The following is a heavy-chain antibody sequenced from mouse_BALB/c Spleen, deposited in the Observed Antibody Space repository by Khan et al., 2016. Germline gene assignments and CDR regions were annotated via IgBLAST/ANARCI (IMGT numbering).Heavy chain of an antibody. D-gene: IGHD1-1*01. CDR1: GYSFTSDYA. CDR2: INYSGST. Sequence: EVQLQESGPGLVKPSQSLSLTCTVTGYSFTSDYAWNWIRQFPGNRLEWMGFINYSGSTSYNPSLKSRISITRDTSKNQFFLQLISVTTEDTDTYYCARDYYGSSYFDYWGQGTTLTVSS. V-gene: IGHV3-2*02. J-gene: IGHJ2*01. CDR3: ARDYYGSSYFDY.